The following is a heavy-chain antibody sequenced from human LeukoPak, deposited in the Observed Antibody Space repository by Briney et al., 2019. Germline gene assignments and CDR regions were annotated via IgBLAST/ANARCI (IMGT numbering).Heavy chain of an antibody. CDR1: GFTFETYS. D-gene: IGHD2-21*02. J-gene: IGHJ4*02. CDR3: ARPLSYCGADCYRDGLDY. CDR2: ISASRTTI. Sequence: GGSLRLSCAASGFTFETYSMHWVRQAPGKGLEWVSYISASRTTIFYAASVKGRFTISRGNAKNSLYLQMNSLRTEDTAVYHCARPLSYCGADCYRDGLDYWGRGTLVTVSS. V-gene: IGHV3-48*04.